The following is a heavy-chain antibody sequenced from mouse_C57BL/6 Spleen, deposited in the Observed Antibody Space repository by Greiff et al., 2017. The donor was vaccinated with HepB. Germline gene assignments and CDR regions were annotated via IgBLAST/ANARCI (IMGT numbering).Heavy chain of an antibody. CDR1: GYAFSSSW. V-gene: IGHV1-82*01. D-gene: IGHD2-3*01. J-gene: IGHJ2*01. Sequence: LQQSGPELVKPGASVKISCKASGYAFSSSWMNWVKQRPGKGLEWIGRIYPGDGDTNYNGKFKGKATLTADKSSSTAYMQLSSLTSEDSAVYFCARDDGYYDYWGQGTTLTVSS. CDR2: IYPGDGDT. CDR3: ARDDGYYDY.